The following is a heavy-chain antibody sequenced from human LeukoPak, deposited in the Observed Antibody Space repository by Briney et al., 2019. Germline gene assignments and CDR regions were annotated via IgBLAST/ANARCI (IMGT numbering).Heavy chain of an antibody. CDR1: GYTFTGYY. V-gene: IGHV1-2*02. CDR2: INPNSGGT. CDR3: ARGSGYSSGWITDY. J-gene: IGHJ4*02. D-gene: IGHD6-19*01. Sequence: ASVKVSCKASGYTFTGYYMHWVRQAPGQGLEWMGWINPNSGGTNYAQKFQGRVTMTRETSISTAYMELSRLRSDDTAVYYCARGSGYSSGWITDYWGQGTLVTVSS.